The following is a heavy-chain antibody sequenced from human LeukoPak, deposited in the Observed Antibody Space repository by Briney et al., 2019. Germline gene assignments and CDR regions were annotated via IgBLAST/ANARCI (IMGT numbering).Heavy chain of an antibody. CDR3: AVGSDSSWAYFDY. D-gene: IGHD6-13*01. Sequence: GESLKISCKGSGYSFTSYWIGWVRQMPGKGLEWMGIIYPGDSDTRYSPSLQGQVTISADKSISTAYLQWSSLKASDTAMYYCAVGSDSSWAYFDYWGQGTLVTVSS. J-gene: IGHJ4*02. V-gene: IGHV5-51*01. CDR1: GYSFTSYW. CDR2: IYPGDSDT.